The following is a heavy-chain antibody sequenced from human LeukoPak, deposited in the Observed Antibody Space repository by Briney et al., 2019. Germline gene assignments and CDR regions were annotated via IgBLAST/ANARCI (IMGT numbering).Heavy chain of an antibody. D-gene: IGHD1-26*01. CDR1: GGSVSSYY. Sequence: PWETLSLTCTVSGGSVSSYYWSWVRQPPGKGLECIGYIYYSGSTNYNPSLKSRVTMSVDTSKNQFSLKLSSVTAADTAVYYCVRGGIVGTTARIPLFDYWGQGTLVTVSS. CDR3: VRGGIVGTTARIPLFDY. V-gene: IGHV4-59*02. CDR2: IYYSGST. J-gene: IGHJ4*02.